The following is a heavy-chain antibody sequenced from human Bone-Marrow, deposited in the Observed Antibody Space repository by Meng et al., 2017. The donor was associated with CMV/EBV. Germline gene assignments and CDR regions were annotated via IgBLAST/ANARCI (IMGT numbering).Heavy chain of an antibody. CDR3: PGDRYNWDFDY. CDR2: ISTYNGNT. V-gene: IGHV1-18*01. D-gene: IGHD1-20*01. CDR1: GYTFINHG. J-gene: IGHJ4*02. Sequence: ASGKVSCKASGYTFINHGFRWVRQAPGQGLQWMGWISTYNGNTNYAQRLQGRVTLTTDTSTSTAYIVLRSLRSDDTAVYYCPGDRYNWDFDYWGQGTLVTVSS.